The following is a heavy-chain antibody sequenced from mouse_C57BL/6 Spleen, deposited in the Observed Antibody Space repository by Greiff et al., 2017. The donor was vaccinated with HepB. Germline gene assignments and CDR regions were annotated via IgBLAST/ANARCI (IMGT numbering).Heavy chain of an antibody. J-gene: IGHJ4*01. V-gene: IGHV1-39*01. CDR3: ARSVVATKYDAMDY. CDR1: GYSFTDYN. D-gene: IGHD1-1*01. Sequence: VQLKESGPELVKPGASVKISCKASGYSFTDYNMNWVKQSNGKSLEWIGVINPNYGTTSYNQKFKGKATLTVDQSSSTAYMQLNSLTSEDSAVYYGARSVVATKYDAMDYWGQGTSVTVSA. CDR2: INPNYGTT.